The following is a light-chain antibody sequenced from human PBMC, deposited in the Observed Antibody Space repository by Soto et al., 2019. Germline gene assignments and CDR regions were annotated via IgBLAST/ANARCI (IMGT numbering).Light chain of an antibody. CDR1: QSISTY. CDR3: QQGYRPPRT. Sequence: DIQMTQSPSFLSASLGDRVSISCRANQSISTYLNWYQHKPGKAPKFLIHAASSLQSRVPSRFSGSGSGTEFTLTISSLQPEDFATYYCQQGYRPPRTFGQGTKVDIK. V-gene: IGKV1-39*01. CDR2: AAS. J-gene: IGKJ1*01.